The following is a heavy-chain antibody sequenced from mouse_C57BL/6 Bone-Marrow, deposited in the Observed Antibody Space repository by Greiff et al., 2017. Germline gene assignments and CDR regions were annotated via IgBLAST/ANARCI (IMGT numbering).Heavy chain of an antibody. D-gene: IGHD1-1*02. CDR3: ATLGGTSYAMDY. J-gene: IGHJ4*01. Sequence: VQLQQSGAELARPGASVKLSCKASGYTFTSYGISWVKQRTGQGLEWIGEIYPRNGNTYYNEKFKGKATLTADKSSSTAYMELSSPTSEDSAVYFCATLGGTSYAMDYWGQGTSVTVSS. V-gene: IGHV1-81*01. CDR2: IYPRNGNT. CDR1: GYTFTSYG.